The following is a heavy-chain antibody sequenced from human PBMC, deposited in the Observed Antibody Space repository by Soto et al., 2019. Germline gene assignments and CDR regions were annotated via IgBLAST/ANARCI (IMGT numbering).Heavy chain of an antibody. CDR3: ASVILSSSYEMNWFGP. J-gene: IGHJ5*02. Sequence: QEQLVQSGAEVKKPGASVKVSCKASGYTFTSYDINWVRQATGQGLEWMGWMNPNSGNTGYAQKFQGRVTMTRNTPISTAYMELGSRTSEDAAVYYCASVILSSSYEMNWFGPWGQGTQVTVSS. CDR1: GYTFTSYD. V-gene: IGHV1-8*01. CDR2: MNPNSGNT. D-gene: IGHD6-6*01.